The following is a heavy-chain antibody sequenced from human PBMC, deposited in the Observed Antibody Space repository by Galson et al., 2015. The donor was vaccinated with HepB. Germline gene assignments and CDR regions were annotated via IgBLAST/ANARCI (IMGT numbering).Heavy chain of an antibody. CDR3: ALIPGMAVSGGLSYYYYAMDV. V-gene: IGHV1-69*06. CDR2: IIPMFGAP. J-gene: IGHJ6*02. CDR1: GGTFNSFA. Sequence: SVKVSCKASGGTFNSFAVSWVRQAPGQGLEWMGGIIPMFGAPHYAQKFKGRATINADKSTTTAHLELNSLTSEDTAIYYCALIPGMAVSGGLSYYYYAMDVWGQGTTVTV. D-gene: IGHD3-10*01.